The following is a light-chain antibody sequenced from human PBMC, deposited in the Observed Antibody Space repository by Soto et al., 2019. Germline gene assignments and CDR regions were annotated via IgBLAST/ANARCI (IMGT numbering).Light chain of an antibody. CDR2: DVT. J-gene: IGLJ1*01. Sequence: QSGLTQPASVSGSPGQSIAISCTGTNSDVGGYNYVSWYQHHPVKAPKLLIYDVTNRPSGVSNRFSATKSGNTASLTISGLQAEDEADYYCSSYTSNSTPYVFGNGSKVTLL. V-gene: IGLV2-14*03. CDR3: SSYTSNSTPYV. CDR1: NSDVGGYNY.